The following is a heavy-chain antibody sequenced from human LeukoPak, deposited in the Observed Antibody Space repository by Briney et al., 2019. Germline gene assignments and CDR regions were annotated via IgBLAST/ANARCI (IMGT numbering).Heavy chain of an antibody. D-gene: IGHD6-19*01. J-gene: IGHJ4*02. CDR2: ISGSGGST. CDR3: AKNSSGRGIFDY. Sequence: GGALRLSCAASGFTFSSYAMSWVRPAPGKGREWVSAISGSGGSTYYADSVKGRFTISRDNSKNTLYLQMNSLRAEDTAVYYCAKNSSGRGIFDYWGQGTLVTVSS. V-gene: IGHV3-23*01. CDR1: GFTFSSYA.